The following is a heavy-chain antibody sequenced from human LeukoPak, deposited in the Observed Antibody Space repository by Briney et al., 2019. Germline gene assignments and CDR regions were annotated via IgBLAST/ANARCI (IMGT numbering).Heavy chain of an antibody. Sequence: PSETLSLTCTVSGYSISSGYYWGWTRQPPGKGLEWIGSIYYSGSTYYNPSLKSRVTISVDTSKNQFSLKLSSVTAADTAVYYCARHKYSSGWPPEGAFDIWGQGTMVTVSS. J-gene: IGHJ3*02. D-gene: IGHD6-19*01. CDR1: GYSISSGYY. CDR2: IYYSGST. CDR3: ARHKYSSGWPPEGAFDI. V-gene: IGHV4-38-2*02.